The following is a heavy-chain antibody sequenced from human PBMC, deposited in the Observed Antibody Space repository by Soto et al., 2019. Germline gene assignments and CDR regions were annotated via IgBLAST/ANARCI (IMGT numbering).Heavy chain of an antibody. CDR2: ISYDGSNK. Sequence: PGGSLRLSCAASGFTFSSYAMHLVRQAPGKGLEWVAVISYDGSNKYYADSVKGRFTISRDNSKNTLYLQMNSLRAEDTAVYYCARDGAAAGYYFDYWGQGTLVTVSS. J-gene: IGHJ4*02. CDR3: ARDGAAAGYYFDY. CDR1: GFTFSSYA. D-gene: IGHD6-13*01. V-gene: IGHV3-30-3*01.